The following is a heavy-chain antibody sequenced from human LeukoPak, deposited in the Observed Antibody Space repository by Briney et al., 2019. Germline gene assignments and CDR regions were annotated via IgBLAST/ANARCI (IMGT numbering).Heavy chain of an antibody. Sequence: GGSLRLSCAASGFTFSSYSMNWVRQAPGKGLEWVSSISSSSSYIYYADSVEGRFTISRDNAKNSLYLQMNSLRAEDTAVYYCARDQANGSGSYYIYYYYYMDVWGKGTTVTVSS. D-gene: IGHD3-10*01. J-gene: IGHJ6*03. V-gene: IGHV3-21*01. CDR2: ISSSSSYI. CDR1: GFTFSSYS. CDR3: ARDQANGSGSYYIYYYYYMDV.